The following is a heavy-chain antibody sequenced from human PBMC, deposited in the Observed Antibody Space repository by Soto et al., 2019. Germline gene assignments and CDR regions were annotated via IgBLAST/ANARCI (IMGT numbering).Heavy chain of an antibody. D-gene: IGHD6-19*01. CDR2: ISGSGGST. V-gene: IGHV3-23*01. CDR1: GFTFSSYA. Sequence: GGSLRLSCAASGFTFSSYAMSWVRQAPGKGLEWVSAISGSGGSTYYADSVKGRFTISRDNSKNTLYLQMNSLRAEDTAVYYCAIRSSGWYGVWFDPWGQGTLVTVSS. J-gene: IGHJ5*02. CDR3: AIRSSGWYGVWFDP.